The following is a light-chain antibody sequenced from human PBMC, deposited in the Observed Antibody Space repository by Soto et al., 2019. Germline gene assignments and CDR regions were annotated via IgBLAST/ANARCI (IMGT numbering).Light chain of an antibody. J-gene: IGLJ2*01. CDR2: DVI. CDR1: GSDIGAYNY. V-gene: IGLV2-8*01. CDR3: SSFVGGDSFDVI. Sequence: QSALTQPPSASGSPGQSVTISCTGTGSDIGAYNYVSWYQQYPGKAPKVMIYDVIKRPSGVPDRFSGSKSGNTASLTVSGLRADDEAVYYWSSFVGGDSFDVIFGGGTQLTVL.